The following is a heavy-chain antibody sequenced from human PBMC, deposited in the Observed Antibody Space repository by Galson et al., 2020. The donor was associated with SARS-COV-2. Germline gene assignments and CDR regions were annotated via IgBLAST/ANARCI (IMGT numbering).Heavy chain of an antibody. CDR3: VRGVDDYSDSSFHLLDS. D-gene: IGHD3-22*01. CDR1: GGSISSGPYS. Sequence: SETLSLTCAVSGGSISSGPYSWIWIRQPPGKGLEWIGYIYHGGSTYYNSSLKGRVTISVDRSKNQFSLELTSVTAADTAVYYCVRGVDDYSDSSFHLLDSWGQGTLVTVSS. V-gene: IGHV4-30-2*01. J-gene: IGHJ5*01. CDR2: IYHGGST.